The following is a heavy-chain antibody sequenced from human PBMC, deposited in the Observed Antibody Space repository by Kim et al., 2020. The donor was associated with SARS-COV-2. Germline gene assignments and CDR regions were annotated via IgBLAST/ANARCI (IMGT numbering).Heavy chain of an antibody. V-gene: IGHV3-48*03. CDR3: ARALTVGTIFGVVDDGVIDV. CDR1: GFTLSSYG. D-gene: IGHD3-3*01. Sequence: GGSLRLSCAASGFTLSSYGMHWVRQAPGKGLEWVSHISSNGSTICYADSVKGRFTISRDNAKNSLYLQMNSLRAEDTAVYYCARALTVGTIFGVVDDGVIDVWGQGTLVTVSS. J-gene: IGHJ4*03. CDR2: ISSNGSTI.